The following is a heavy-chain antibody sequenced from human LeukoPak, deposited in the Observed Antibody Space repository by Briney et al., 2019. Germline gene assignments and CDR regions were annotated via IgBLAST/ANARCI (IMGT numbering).Heavy chain of an antibody. CDR2: ISATWST. CDR1: NGSVSTYY. CDR3: AREATVVGATII. V-gene: IGHV4-4*07. Sequence: SETLSLTCTVSNGSVSTYYWSWIRQSAGKGLEWIGHISATWSTTYNPSLKSRVTVSVDTSKNQFSLKLSSVTAADTAVYYCAREATVVGATIIWGQGTLVTVSS. J-gene: IGHJ4*02. D-gene: IGHD1-26*01.